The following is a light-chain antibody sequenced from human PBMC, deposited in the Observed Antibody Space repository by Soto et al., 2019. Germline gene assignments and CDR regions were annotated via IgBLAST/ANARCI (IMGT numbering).Light chain of an antibody. CDR2: KAS. Sequence: DIQMTQSPSPLSASVGDRVTITCRASQSISSWLAWYQQKPGKAPKLLIYKASTLQSGVPSRFSGSGSGTDFTLTISSLQPDDFATYYCQQYDTYWTFGQGTRVEIK. CDR3: QQYDTYWT. J-gene: IGKJ1*01. CDR1: QSISSW. V-gene: IGKV1-5*03.